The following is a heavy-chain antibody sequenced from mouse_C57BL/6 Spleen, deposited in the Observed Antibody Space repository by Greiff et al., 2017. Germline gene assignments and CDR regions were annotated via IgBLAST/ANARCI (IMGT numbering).Heavy chain of an antibody. Sequence: VQLQQSGAELVKPGASVKISCKASGYAFSSYWMNWVKQRPGKGLEWIGQIYPGDGDTNYNGKFKGKATLTADKSSSTAYMQLSSLTSEDSAVYFCAREEGQLRSLYAMDDWGQGTSVTVSS. J-gene: IGHJ4*01. CDR3: AREEGQLRSLYAMDD. CDR1: GYAFSSYW. CDR2: IYPGDGDT. D-gene: IGHD3-2*02. V-gene: IGHV1-80*01.